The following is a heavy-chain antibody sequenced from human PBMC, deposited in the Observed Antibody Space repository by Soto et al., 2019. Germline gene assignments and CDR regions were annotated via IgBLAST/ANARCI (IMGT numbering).Heavy chain of an antibody. V-gene: IGHV4-4*02. CDR1: GGSISSSNW. J-gene: IGHJ4*02. Sequence: WETLSLTCAVSGGSISSSNWWSWVRQPPGKGLEWIGEIYHSGSTNYNPSLKSRVTISVDKSKNQFSLKLSSVTAADTAVYYCAILLEGGYPRHFDYWGQGTLVTVSS. CDR3: AILLEGGYPRHFDY. D-gene: IGHD3-16*02. CDR2: IYHSGST.